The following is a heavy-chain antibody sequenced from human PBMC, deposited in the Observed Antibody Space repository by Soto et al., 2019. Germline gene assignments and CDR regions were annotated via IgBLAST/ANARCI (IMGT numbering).Heavy chain of an antibody. V-gene: IGHV3-23*01. CDR2: ISGSGGST. CDR3: AKGCIFPKTIFGVVPDVPDAFDI. Sequence: PGGSLRLSCAASGFAFSSYAMSRVRQAPGKGLEWVSAISGSGGSTYYADSVKGRFTISRDNSKNTLYLQMNSLRAEDTAVYYCAKGCIFPKTIFGVVPDVPDAFDIRGQGTMVTVSS. J-gene: IGHJ3*02. D-gene: IGHD3-3*01. CDR1: GFAFSSYA.